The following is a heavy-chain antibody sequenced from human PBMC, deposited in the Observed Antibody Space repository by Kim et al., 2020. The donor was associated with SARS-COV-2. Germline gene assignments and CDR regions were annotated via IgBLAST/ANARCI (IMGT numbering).Heavy chain of an antibody. Sequence: GGSLRLSCTASGFTFGDYAMSWFRQAPGKGLEWVGFIRSKAYGGTTEYAASVKGRFTISRDDSKSIAYLQMNSLKTEDTAVYYCTRDRGQRFGVVIKRDYYYYGMDVWGQGTTVTVSS. CDR3: TRDRGQRFGVVIKRDYYYYGMDV. V-gene: IGHV3-49*03. J-gene: IGHJ6*02. CDR2: IRSKAYGGTT. CDR1: GFTFGDYA. D-gene: IGHD3-3*01.